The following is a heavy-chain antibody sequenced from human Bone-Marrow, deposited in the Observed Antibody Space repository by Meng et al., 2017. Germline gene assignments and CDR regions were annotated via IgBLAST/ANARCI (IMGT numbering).Heavy chain of an antibody. J-gene: IGHJ4*02. CDR1: GGSISSGGYY. CDR2: IYYSGNT. Sequence: SETLSLTCTVSGGSISSGGYYWSWIRQHPGKGLEWIGYIYYSGNTYYNPSLKSRVTISVDTSKNQFSLKLSSVTAADTAVYYCARGLREGYDSSGYYLPDYWGQGTLVTVSS. V-gene: IGHV4-31*03. D-gene: IGHD3-22*01. CDR3: ARGLREGYDSSGYYLPDY.